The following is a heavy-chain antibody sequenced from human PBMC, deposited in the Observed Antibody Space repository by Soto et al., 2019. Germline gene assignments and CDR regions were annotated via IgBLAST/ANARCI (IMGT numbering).Heavy chain of an antibody. J-gene: IGHJ5*02. CDR2: ISAYNGNT. V-gene: IGHV1-18*01. CDR3: ARDPGTGTTGENWFDP. Sequence: ASVKASCKASGYTFTSYGMSWVRQAPVQGLEWMGWISAYNGNTNYAQKLQGRVTMTTDTSTSTAYMELRSLRSDDTAVYYCARDPGTGTTGENWFDPWGQGTLVTVSS. D-gene: IGHD1-7*01. CDR1: GYTFTSYG.